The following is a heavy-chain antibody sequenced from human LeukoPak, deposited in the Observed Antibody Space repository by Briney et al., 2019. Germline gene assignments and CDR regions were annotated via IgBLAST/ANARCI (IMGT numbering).Heavy chain of an antibody. J-gene: IGHJ6*02. D-gene: IGHD2/OR15-2a*01. CDR2: INPNSGAT. V-gene: IGHV1-2*02. CDR1: GYTFTAYY. CDR3: ARDPIVQAGYYYGMDV. Sequence: GASVRVSFKASGYTFTAYYMHWVRQAPGQGLEWMGWINPNSGATNYAQNFQGRVTMTADTSISTAYLDLSRLTSDDSAVYYCARDPIVQAGYYYGMDVWGQGTTVTVSS.